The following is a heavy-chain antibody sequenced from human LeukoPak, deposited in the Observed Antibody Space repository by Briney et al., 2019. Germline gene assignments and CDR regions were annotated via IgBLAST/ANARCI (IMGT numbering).Heavy chain of an antibody. CDR2: ISSSSSTI. CDR1: GFTFSSYS. D-gene: IGHD3-10*01. J-gene: IGHJ6*02. Sequence: GGSLRLSCAASGFTFSSYSMNWVRQAPGKGLEWVSSISSSSSTIYYADSVKGRFTISRDNAKNSLYLQMNSLRDEDTAVYYCARDAITMDHYGMDVWGQGTTVTVSS. V-gene: IGHV3-48*02. CDR3: ARDAITMDHYGMDV.